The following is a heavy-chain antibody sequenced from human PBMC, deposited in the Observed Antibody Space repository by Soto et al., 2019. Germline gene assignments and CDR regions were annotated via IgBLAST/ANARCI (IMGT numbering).Heavy chain of an antibody. CDR3: ARDSVYYYDSSGFSWFDP. Sequence: ASVKVSCKASGYTFTGYYMHWVRQAPGQGLEWMGWINPNSGGTNYAQKFQGRVTMTRDTPISTAYMELSRLRSDDTAVYYCARDSVYYYDSSGFSWFDPWGQGTLVTVSS. CDR2: INPNSGGT. D-gene: IGHD3-22*01. J-gene: IGHJ5*02. CDR1: GYTFTGYY. V-gene: IGHV1-2*02.